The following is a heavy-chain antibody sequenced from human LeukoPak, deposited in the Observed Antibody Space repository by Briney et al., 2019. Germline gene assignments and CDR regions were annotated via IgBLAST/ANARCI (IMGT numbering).Heavy chain of an antibody. CDR3: ARDPDTASPMDV. CDR1: GGTFSSYA. Sequence: TVKVFCKASGGTFSSYAISWVRQAPGQGLXXMGVIIPIFGTANYAQKFQGRVTITADKSTSTAYMELSSLRSEDTAVYYCARDPDTASPMDVWGKGTTVTVSS. V-gene: IGHV1-69*06. D-gene: IGHD5-18*01. J-gene: IGHJ6*04. CDR2: IIPIFGTA.